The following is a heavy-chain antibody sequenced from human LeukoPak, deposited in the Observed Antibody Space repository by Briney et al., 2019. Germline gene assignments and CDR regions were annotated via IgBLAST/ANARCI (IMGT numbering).Heavy chain of an antibody. CDR2: IYSGGSP. D-gene: IGHD4-11*01. CDR3: ARGRQCDF. J-gene: IGHJ4*02. V-gene: IGHV3-53*01. CDR1: GFTFSNYW. Sequence: GGSLRLSCAASGFTFSNYWMHWVRQAPGKGLEWVSVIYSGGSPFYADSVRGRFTISRDNSKNTVYLQMNSLRVEDTAVYYCARGRQCDFWGQGTLVTVSS.